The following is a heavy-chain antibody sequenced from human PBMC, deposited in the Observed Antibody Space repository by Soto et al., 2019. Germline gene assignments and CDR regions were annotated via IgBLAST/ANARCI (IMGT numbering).Heavy chain of an antibody. V-gene: IGHV1-18*01. CDR1: GYTFTTFA. CDR2: ISAYNGHT. Sequence: QVQLVQSGAEVKKPGASVKVSCKASGYTFTTFAISWVRQAPGQVLEWMGWISAYNGHTNYAQNLQGRGTMTADTPTTTVHIELGSLRSDETAVYSSSREGGGCSTNSCPYYYIYGLDVWGPGTAVTVSS. CDR3: SREGGGCSTNSCPYYYIYGLDV. J-gene: IGHJ6*02. D-gene: IGHD2-2*01.